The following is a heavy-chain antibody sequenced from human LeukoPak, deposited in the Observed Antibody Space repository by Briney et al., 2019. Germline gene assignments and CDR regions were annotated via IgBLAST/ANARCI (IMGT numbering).Heavy chain of an antibody. J-gene: IGHJ4*02. Sequence: GGSLRLSCAASGCTFSSYWMHWVRQAPGKGLVWVSRINSDETSTSYADSVKGRFTISRDNTQKTLYLQMNSLRAEDTAVYYCATSTYCSGGSCYSRTFQYWGQGTLVTVSS. CDR3: ATSTYCSGGSCYSRTFQY. V-gene: IGHV3-74*01. D-gene: IGHD2-15*01. CDR2: INSDETST. CDR1: GCTFSSYW.